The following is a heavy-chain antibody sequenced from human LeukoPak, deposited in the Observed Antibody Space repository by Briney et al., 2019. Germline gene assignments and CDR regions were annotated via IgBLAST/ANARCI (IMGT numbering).Heavy chain of an antibody. J-gene: IGHJ5*02. CDR3: ARPTALIAAAGKKGFEP. D-gene: IGHD6-25*01. V-gene: IGHV3-30-3*01. CDR2: ISYDRSNK. CDR1: GFTFSSYA. Sequence: GGSLRLSCAASGFTFSSYAMHWVRQAPGKGLEWVAVISYDRSNKYYANSVKGRFTISRDNSKNTLYLQMNSLRAEDTAEYYCARPTALIAAAGKKGFEPWVQGNLVTV.